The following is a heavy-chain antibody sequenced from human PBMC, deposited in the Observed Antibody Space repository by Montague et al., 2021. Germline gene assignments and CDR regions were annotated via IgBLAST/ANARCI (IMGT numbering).Heavy chain of an antibody. CDR1: GFTFSTYW. D-gene: IGHD2-2*02. Sequence: SLRLSCAVSGFTFSTYWMHWVRQAPGKGLVWVSRINTDGSTTNYADSVKGRFTISSDNAKNTLYLQMNSLRAEDTALYYCTRAADVCSTTTCYTFDYWGQGTPVTVSS. CDR2: INTDGSTT. J-gene: IGHJ4*02. CDR3: TRAADVCSTTTCYTFDY. V-gene: IGHV3-74*01.